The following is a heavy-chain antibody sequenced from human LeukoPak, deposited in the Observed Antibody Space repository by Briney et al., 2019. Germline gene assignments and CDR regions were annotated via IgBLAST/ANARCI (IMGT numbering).Heavy chain of an antibody. Sequence: GSLRLSCAASGFTFSSYAMSWVRQAPGKRLEWVSAITGNGDTTYYADSVRGRFTISRDYSRGTLWLQMNSLRAEDTAVYYCAKGASAIVTVAGLFDYWGLGTLVTVSS. CDR3: AKGASAIVTVAGLFDY. D-gene: IGHD6-13*01. CDR2: ITGNGDTT. CDR1: GFTFSSYA. V-gene: IGHV3-23*01. J-gene: IGHJ4*01.